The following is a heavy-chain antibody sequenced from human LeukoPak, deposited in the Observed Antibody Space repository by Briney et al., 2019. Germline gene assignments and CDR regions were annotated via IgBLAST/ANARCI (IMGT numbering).Heavy chain of an antibody. CDR2: IYYSGST. CDR1: GGSISSYY. Sequence: SETLSLTCTVSGGSISSYYWSWIRQPPGKGLEWIGYIYYSGSTNYNPSLKSRVTISVDTSKNQFSRKLSSVTAADTAVYYCAREIAAALKGYFDHWGQGTLVTVSS. J-gene: IGHJ4*02. CDR3: AREIAAALKGYFDH. D-gene: IGHD6-13*01. V-gene: IGHV4-59*01.